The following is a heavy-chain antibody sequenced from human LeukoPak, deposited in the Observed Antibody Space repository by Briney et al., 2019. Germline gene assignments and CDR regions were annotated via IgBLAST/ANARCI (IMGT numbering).Heavy chain of an antibody. V-gene: IGHV3-30*04. CDR3: ARDQTVAGPFDY. J-gene: IGHJ4*02. CDR1: GFTFSSYA. CDR2: ISYDGSNK. D-gene: IGHD6-19*01. Sequence: GGSLRLSCAASGFTFSSYAMHWVRRAPGKGLECVAVISYDGSNKYYADSVKGRFTISRDNSKNTLYLQMNSLRAEDTAVYYCARDQTVAGPFDYWGQGTLVTVSS.